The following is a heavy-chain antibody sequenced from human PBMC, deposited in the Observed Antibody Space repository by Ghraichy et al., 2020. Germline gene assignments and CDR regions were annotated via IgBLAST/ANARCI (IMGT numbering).Heavy chain of an antibody. CDR1: GFTFSDSY. CDR2: ISSTSNTI. Sequence: GGSLRLSCAASGFTFSDSYMTWVRQAPGKGLEWISYISSTSNTIYYADSVKGRFTISRDNAKNSLYLQMNSLRAEDTAVYYCARGRNYFDYWGQGTLVTVSS. CDR3: ARGRNYFDY. J-gene: IGHJ4*02. V-gene: IGHV3-11*04.